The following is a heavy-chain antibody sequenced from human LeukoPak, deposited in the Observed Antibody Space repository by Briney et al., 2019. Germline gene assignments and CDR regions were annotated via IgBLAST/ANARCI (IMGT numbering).Heavy chain of an antibody. CDR2: ISSSSSYI. CDR1: GFTFSSYS. Sequence: GGSLRLSCAASGFTFSSYSMNWVRQAPGKGLEWVSSISSSSSYIYYADSVKGRFTISRDNAKNSLYLQMNSLRAEDTAVYYCARSRIAAAGTDWFDPWGQGTLVTVSS. V-gene: IGHV3-21*01. CDR3: ARSRIAAAGTDWFDP. J-gene: IGHJ5*02. D-gene: IGHD6-13*01.